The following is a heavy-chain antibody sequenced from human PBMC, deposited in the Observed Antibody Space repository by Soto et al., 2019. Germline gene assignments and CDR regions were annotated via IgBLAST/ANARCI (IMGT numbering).Heavy chain of an antibody. CDR1: GRSFINHY. V-gene: IGHV4-34*01. D-gene: IGHD3-9*01. J-gene: IGHJ5*02. CDR3: ARGDILIGSRNWFDP. Sequence: PSETLSLTCAVYGRSFINHYWSWIRQPPGKGLEWIGEINHIGITNYNPSLKSRVTLSVDTFKKQFSLKLSSVAAADTAVYYCARGDILIGSRNWFDPWGQGTLVTVSS. CDR2: INHIGIT.